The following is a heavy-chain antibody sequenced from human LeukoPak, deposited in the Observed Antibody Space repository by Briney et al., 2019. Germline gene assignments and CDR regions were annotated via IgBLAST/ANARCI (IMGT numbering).Heavy chain of an antibody. J-gene: IGHJ4*02. CDR2: ISYDGSNK. Sequence: GSLRLSCAASGFTFSSYAMHWVRQAPGKGLEWVAVISYDGSNKYYVDSVKGRFTISRDNSKNTLYLQMNSLRAEDTAAYYCARAHRYSSSWYDYWGQGTLVTVSS. V-gene: IGHV3-30*04. D-gene: IGHD6-13*01. CDR1: GFTFSSYA. CDR3: ARAHRYSSSWYDY.